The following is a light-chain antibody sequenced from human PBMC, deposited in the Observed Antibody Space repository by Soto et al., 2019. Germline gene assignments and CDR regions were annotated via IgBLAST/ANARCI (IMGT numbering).Light chain of an antibody. CDR1: QSISNW. V-gene: IGKV1-5*03. CDR3: QHYNSSSRT. Sequence: DIQMTQSPSTLSASVGDRVTITCRASQSISNWLAWYQQKPGKAPKLLIYKASSLEGGVPSRFSGSGSGTEFTLTISSLQPDDFATYYCQHYNSSSRTFGQGTKVEIK. CDR2: KAS. J-gene: IGKJ1*01.